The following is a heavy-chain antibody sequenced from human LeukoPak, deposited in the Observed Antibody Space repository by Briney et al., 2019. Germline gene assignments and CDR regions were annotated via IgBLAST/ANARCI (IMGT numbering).Heavy chain of an antibody. V-gene: IGHV4-31*03. D-gene: IGHD6-19*01. CDR3: ARDNEWLGY. CDR1: GGSISSGGYY. CDR2: IYYTGST. J-gene: IGHJ4*02. Sequence: PSETLSLTCTVSGGSISSGGYYWSWIRQHPGKGLEWIGHIYYTGSTYYNPSLKSRVTISLDTSKNQFSLKLSSVTAADTAVYYCARDNEWLGYWGQGTLVTVSS.